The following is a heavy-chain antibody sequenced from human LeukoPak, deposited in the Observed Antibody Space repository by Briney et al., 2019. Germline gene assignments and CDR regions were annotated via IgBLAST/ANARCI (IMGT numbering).Heavy chain of an antibody. CDR2: INPNSGGT. V-gene: IGHV1-2*02. Sequence: GASVKVSCKASGYTFTGYYMHWVRQAPGQGLEWMGWINPNSGGTNYAQKFQGRVTMTRDTSISTAYMELSRLRSDDTAVYYCARDDQDSSRTKRYYYYYYYMDVWGKGTTVTVSS. D-gene: IGHD1-1*01. J-gene: IGHJ6*03. CDR3: ARDDQDSSRTKRYYYYYYYMDV. CDR1: GYTFTGYY.